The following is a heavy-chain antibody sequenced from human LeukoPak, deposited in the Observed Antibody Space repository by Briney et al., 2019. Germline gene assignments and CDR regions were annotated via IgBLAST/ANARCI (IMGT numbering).Heavy chain of an antibody. V-gene: IGHV3-23*01. CDR1: GFTFSSYG. CDR3: AKVVVVPADKRGTFDY. Sequence: GGSLRLSCAASGFTFSSYGMHWVRQAPGKGLEWVSAISGSGGSTYYADSVKGRFTISRDNSKNTLYLQMNSLRAEDTAVYYCAKVVVVPADKRGTFDYWGQGTLVTVSS. D-gene: IGHD2-2*01. J-gene: IGHJ4*02. CDR2: ISGSGGST.